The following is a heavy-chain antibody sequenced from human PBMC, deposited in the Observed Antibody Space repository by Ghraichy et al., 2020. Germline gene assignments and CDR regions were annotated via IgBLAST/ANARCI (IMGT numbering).Heavy chain of an antibody. D-gene: IGHD3-10*01. V-gene: IGHV4-39*01. CDR3: ARRLATSYGSGALDY. CDR2: IYYSGST. Sequence: SETLSLTCTVSGGSISSSSYYWGWIRQPPGKGLEWIGSIYYSGSTYYNPSLKSRVTISVDTSKNQFSLKLSSVTAADTAVYYCARRLATSYGSGALDYWGQGTLVTVSS. CDR1: GGSISSSSYY. J-gene: IGHJ4*02.